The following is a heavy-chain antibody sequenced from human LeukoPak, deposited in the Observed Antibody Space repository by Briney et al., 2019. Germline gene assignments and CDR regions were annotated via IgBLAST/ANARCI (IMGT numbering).Heavy chain of an antibody. CDR1: GYTFTSYG. V-gene: IGHV1-18*01. D-gene: IGHD5-24*01. Sequence: ASVKVSCKASGYTFTSYGISWVRQAPGQGLEWLGWISAYNGNTNYAQKFQGRVTMTRDTSISTAYMELSRLRSDDTAVYYCARERDGYNLGQFDYWGQGTLVTVSS. CDR2: ISAYNGNT. CDR3: ARERDGYNLGQFDY. J-gene: IGHJ4*02.